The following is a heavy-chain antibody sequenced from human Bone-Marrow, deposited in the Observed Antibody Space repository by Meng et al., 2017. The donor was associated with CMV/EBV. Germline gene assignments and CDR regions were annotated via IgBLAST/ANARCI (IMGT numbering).Heavy chain of an antibody. D-gene: IGHD2/OR15-2a*01. CDR3: ARGQVQCSTINCHDYRFSGMDV. J-gene: IGHJ6*02. V-gene: IGHV1-8*02. Sequence: ASVKVSCKASGYTFTGYYMHWVRQAPGQGLEWMGWMNPNSGNTAYAQKFQGRVTMTRDTSTSIAYMELSSLRPGDTAVYYCARGQVQCSTINCHDYRFSGMDVWGQGTTVTVSS. CDR2: MNPNSGNT. CDR1: GYTFTGYY.